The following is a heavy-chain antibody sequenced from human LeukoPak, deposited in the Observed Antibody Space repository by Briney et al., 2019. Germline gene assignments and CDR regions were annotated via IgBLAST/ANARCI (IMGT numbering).Heavy chain of an antibody. Sequence: GGSLRLSCAASGFTFSSYAMHWVRQAPGKGLEWVAVISYDGSNKYYADSVKGRFTISRDNSKNMLYLQMNSLRAEDTAVYYCTLGYCSGGSCYSGAFDIWGQGTMVTVSS. CDR2: ISYDGSNK. J-gene: IGHJ3*02. CDR3: TLGYCSGGSCYSGAFDI. CDR1: GFTFSSYA. V-gene: IGHV3-30-3*01. D-gene: IGHD2-15*01.